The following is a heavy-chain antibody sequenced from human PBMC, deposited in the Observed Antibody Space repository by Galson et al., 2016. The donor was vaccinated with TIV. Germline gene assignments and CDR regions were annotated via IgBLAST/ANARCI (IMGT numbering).Heavy chain of an antibody. CDR2: ISTSSSYR. Sequence: SLRLSCAASGFTFSSYSMNWVRQAPGKGLAWVSCISTSSSYRYYADSVKGRFTVSRDKAKNSLYLQMNSLTAEDTAVYFCVRDYTAYDSSGDGFDIWGQGTMVTVSS. CDR3: VRDYTAYDSSGDGFDI. D-gene: IGHD3-22*01. CDR1: GFTFSSYS. V-gene: IGHV3-21*01. J-gene: IGHJ3*02.